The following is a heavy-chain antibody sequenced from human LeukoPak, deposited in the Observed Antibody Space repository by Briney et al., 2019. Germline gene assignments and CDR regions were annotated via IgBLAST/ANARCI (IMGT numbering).Heavy chain of an antibody. D-gene: IGHD1-26*01. J-gene: IGHJ3*02. CDR1: GETFSGYY. CDR3: ASLNPFSGRRNAFDI. V-gene: IGHV4-34*01. Sequence: SETLYLTCAVPGETFSGYYWSWIRQPPGQGLEWIGEVNHSGTARYNPSNESRVTISVDTSKSQSSLNVYFVTAADTAVYYCASLNPFSGRRNAFDIWGQGAMVTVSS. CDR2: VNHSGTA.